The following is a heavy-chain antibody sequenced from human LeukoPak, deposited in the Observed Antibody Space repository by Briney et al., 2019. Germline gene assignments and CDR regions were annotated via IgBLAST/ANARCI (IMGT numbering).Heavy chain of an antibody. CDR3: AKSDLGHRSRQVGHFDY. J-gene: IGHJ4*02. Sequence: GGSLRLSCAASGFTFSSYAMNWVRQAPGKGLEWVSGISGSGGSTYYADSVKGRFTISRDNSKNTLYLQMNSLRAEDTAVYYCAKSDLGHRSRQVGHFDYWGQGTLVTVSS. CDR1: GFTFSSYA. D-gene: IGHD2-15*01. V-gene: IGHV3-23*01. CDR2: ISGSGGST.